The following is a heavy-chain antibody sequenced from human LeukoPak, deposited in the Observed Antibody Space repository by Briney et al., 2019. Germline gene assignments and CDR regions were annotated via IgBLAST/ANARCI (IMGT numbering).Heavy chain of an antibody. Sequence: GGSLRLSCAASGFTFSSYAMSWVRQAPGKGLEWVSAISGSGGSTYYADSVKGRFTISRDNSKNTLYLQMNSLRAEDTAVYYCAKVPAAGYSSGWYQGWFDPWGQGTLVTVSS. CDR2: ISGSGGST. V-gene: IGHV3-23*01. J-gene: IGHJ5*02. CDR1: GFTFSSYA. CDR3: AKVPAAGYSSGWYQGWFDP. D-gene: IGHD6-19*01.